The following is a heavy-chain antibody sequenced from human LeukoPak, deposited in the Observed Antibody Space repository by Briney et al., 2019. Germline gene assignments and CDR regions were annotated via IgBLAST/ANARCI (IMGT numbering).Heavy chain of an antibody. V-gene: IGHV3-21*01. CDR2: ITSSSSYI. CDR1: GFTFSSYS. J-gene: IGHJ4*02. CDR3: ARGGIAAAGAYFDY. D-gene: IGHD6-13*01. Sequence: NPGGSLRLSCAASGFTFSSYSMNWVRQAPGKWLEWVSSITSSSSYIYYADSVKGRFTISRDNAKNSLYLQMNSLRAEDTAVYYCARGGIAAAGAYFDYWRQGTLVTVSS.